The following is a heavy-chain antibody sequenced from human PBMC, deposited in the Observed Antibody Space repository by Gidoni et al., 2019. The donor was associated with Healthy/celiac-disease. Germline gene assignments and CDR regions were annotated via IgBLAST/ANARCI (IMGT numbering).Heavy chain of an antibody. CDR2: IWYDGSNK. CDR3: ATLTTVTNKGGYYFDY. V-gene: IGHV3-33*01. CDR1: GFTFSSYG. Sequence: QVQLVESGGGVVQPGRSLRLSCAASGFTFSSYGMHWVRQAPGKGLEWVAVIWYDGSNKYYADSVKGRFTISRDNSKNTLYLQMNSLRAEDTAVYYCATLTTVTNKGGYYFDYWGQGTLVTVSS. D-gene: IGHD4-17*01. J-gene: IGHJ4*02.